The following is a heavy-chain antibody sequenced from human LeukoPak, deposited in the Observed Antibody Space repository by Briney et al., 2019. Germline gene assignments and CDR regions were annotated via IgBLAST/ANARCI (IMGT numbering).Heavy chain of an antibody. CDR3: ATDRSVTGWTNFDY. CDR1: GYSFSGYY. V-gene: IGHV1-2*02. CDR2: INPNSGGT. Sequence: ASVKVSCKASGYSFSGYYMHWVRQAPGQGLEWMGWINPNSGGTNYAQKFQGRVTMTEDTSTDTAYMELSSLRSEDTAVCYCATDRSVTGWTNFDYWGQGTLVTVSS. J-gene: IGHJ4*02. D-gene: IGHD1-20*01.